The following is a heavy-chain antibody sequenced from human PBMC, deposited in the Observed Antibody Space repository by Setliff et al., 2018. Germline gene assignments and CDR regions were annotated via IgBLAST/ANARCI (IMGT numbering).Heavy chain of an antibody. Sequence: PGGSLRLSCAASGFPFSIYSMHWVRQAPGKGLQYVSSISPGSTYTYYAESVEGRFTITRDDAKSSLFLQMDGLRPEDTAVYYCVRDEAAVQYYDSRAFD. CDR1: GFPFSIYS. CDR2: ISPGSTYT. D-gene: IGHD3-22*01. J-gene: IGHJ3*01. CDR3: VRDEAAVQYYDSRAFD. V-gene: IGHV3-21*06.